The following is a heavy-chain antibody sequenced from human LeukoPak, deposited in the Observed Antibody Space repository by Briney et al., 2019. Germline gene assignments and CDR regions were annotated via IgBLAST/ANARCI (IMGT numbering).Heavy chain of an antibody. J-gene: IGHJ4*02. D-gene: IGHD6-19*01. Sequence: SETLSLTCTVSGGSISSSAYYWRWIRQPAGKGLEWIGRIYTSGNTYYNPSLKSRVTMSVDTSKNQFSLNLSSVTAADTAVYYCARVFSVAGTFDYWGQGTLVTVSS. CDR3: ARVFSVAGTFDY. CDR1: GGSISSSAYY. CDR2: IYTSGNT. V-gene: IGHV4-4*07.